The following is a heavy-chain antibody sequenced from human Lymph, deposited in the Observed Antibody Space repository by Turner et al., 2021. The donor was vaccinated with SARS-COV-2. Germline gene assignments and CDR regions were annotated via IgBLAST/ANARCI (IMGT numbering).Heavy chain of an antibody. CDR3: ARETVNNWVDP. Sequence: QVQLQESGPRLVKPLETLSLTCTVSGGSMNSNYWSWIRQPPGKRLEWIGYIYSRGCTNYNPSLKSRVTISVDTSKNQFSLKLTAVTAADTAIYYCARETVNNWVDPWGQGILVTVSS. J-gene: IGHJ5*02. V-gene: IGHV4-59*01. CDR1: GGSMNSNY. CDR2: IYSRGCT. D-gene: IGHD2-21*02.